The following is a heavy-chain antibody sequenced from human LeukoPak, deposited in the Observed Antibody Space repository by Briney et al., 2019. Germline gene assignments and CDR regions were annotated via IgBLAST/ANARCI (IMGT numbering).Heavy chain of an antibody. V-gene: IGHV1-2*02. CDR2: INPNSGGT. D-gene: IGHD3-9*01. J-gene: IGHJ4*02. CDR1: GYTFTGYY. Sequence: GASVKVSCKASGYTFTGYYMHWVRQAPGQGLEWMGWINPNSGGTNYAQKFQGRVTMTRDTSISTAYMELSRLRSDDTAVYYCARGDKDDILTGYSIDYWGQGTLFTVSS. CDR3: ARGDKDDILTGYSIDY.